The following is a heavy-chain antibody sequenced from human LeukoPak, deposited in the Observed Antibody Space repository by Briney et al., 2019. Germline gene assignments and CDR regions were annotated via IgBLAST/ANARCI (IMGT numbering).Heavy chain of an antibody. CDR3: AKDIRGWSSGLFDY. D-gene: IGHD6-19*01. CDR2: ISVSGGST. V-gene: IGHV3-23*01. Sequence: PGGSLRLSWAASGFTFSSYAMSWVRQAPGKGLEWVSGISVSGGSTHYAGSVKGRFTISRDNSQNTLYLQMNSLRAEDTALYYCAKDIRGWSSGLFDYWGQGTLVTVSS. CDR1: GFTFSSYA. J-gene: IGHJ4*02.